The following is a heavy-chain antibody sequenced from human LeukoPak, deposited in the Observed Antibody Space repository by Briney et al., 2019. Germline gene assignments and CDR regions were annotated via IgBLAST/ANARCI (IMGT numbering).Heavy chain of an antibody. J-gene: IGHJ5*02. D-gene: IGHD3-10*01. Sequence: GGSLRLSCAASGFTFSSYWMSWVRQAPGKGLEWVANIKQDGSEKYYVDSVKGRFTISRDNAKNSLYLQMNSLRAEDTAVYYCARDYYQSKYGSGPFDPWGQGTLVIVSS. CDR2: IKQDGSEK. CDR1: GFTFSSYW. V-gene: IGHV3-7*01. CDR3: ARDYYQSKYGSGPFDP.